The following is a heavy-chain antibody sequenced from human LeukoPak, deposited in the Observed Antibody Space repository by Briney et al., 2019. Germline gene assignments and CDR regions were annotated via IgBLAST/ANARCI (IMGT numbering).Heavy chain of an antibody. D-gene: IGHD6-19*01. CDR1: GGSISSSSYY. Sequence: PSETLSLTCTVSGGSISSSSYYWGCIRQPPGKGLEWIGSIYYSGSTYYNPSLKSRVTISVDTSKNQFSLKLSSVTAADTAVYYCARRAGTGYSSGLVDYWGQGTLVTVSS. V-gene: IGHV4-39*01. CDR3: ARRAGTGYSSGLVDY. CDR2: IYYSGST. J-gene: IGHJ4*02.